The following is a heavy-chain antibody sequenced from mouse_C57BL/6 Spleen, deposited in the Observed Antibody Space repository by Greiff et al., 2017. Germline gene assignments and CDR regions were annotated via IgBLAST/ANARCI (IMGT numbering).Heavy chain of an antibody. J-gene: IGHJ3*01. D-gene: IGHD2-2*01. CDR2: IDPSDSYT. V-gene: IGHV1-69*01. CDR1: GYTFTSYW. CDR3: ARWDGYDGPFAY. Sequence: QVQLQQPGAELVMPGASVKLSCKASGYTFTSYWMHWVKQRPGQGLEWIGEIDPSDSYTNYNQKFKGKSTLTVDKSSSTAYMQRSSLTSEDSAVYYCARWDGYDGPFAYWGQGTLVTVSA.